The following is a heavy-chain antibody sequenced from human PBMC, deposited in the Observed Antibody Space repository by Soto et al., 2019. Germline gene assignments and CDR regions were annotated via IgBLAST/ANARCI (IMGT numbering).Heavy chain of an antibody. CDR2: ISGSGGST. Sequence: EVQLLESGGGLVQPGGSLRLSCAASGFTFSSYAMSWVRQAPGKGLEWVSAISGSGGSTYYADSVKGRFTISRDNSKNTLDLQMNSLRAEDTAVYYCAKFPRGQQLVSDYWGQGTLVTVSS. CDR3: AKFPRGQQLVSDY. CDR1: GFTFSSYA. D-gene: IGHD6-13*01. V-gene: IGHV3-23*01. J-gene: IGHJ4*02.